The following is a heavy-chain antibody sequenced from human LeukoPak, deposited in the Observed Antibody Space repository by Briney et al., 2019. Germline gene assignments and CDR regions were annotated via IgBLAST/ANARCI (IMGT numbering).Heavy chain of an antibody. D-gene: IGHD1-26*01. CDR3: ARDFWEYYYYMDV. J-gene: IGHJ6*03. V-gene: IGHV3-21*01. CDR2: ISSSSSYI. Sequence: GGSLRLSCAASGFTFSSYSMNWVRQAPGKGLEWVSSISSSSSYIYYADSVKGRFTISRDNAKNSLYLQMNSLRAEDTAVYYCARDFWEYYYYMDVWGKGTTVTISS. CDR1: GFTFSSYS.